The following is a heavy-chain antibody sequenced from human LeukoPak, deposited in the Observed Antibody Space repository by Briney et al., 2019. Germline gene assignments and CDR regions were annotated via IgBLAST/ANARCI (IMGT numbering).Heavy chain of an antibody. Sequence: SETLSLTCTPSGVSISRFYWSGVRQPPGKGLEWIANIYNGVPPSFYPSLSPRATTSVETSKGQFSLPRESVTPAYTTVYYCAQTTGGPGFDYSGQGILVTASS. D-gene: IGHD1-14*01. CDR3: AQTTGGPGFDY. CDR1: GVSISRFY. V-gene: IGHV4-4*09. J-gene: IGHJ4*02. CDR2: IYNGVPP.